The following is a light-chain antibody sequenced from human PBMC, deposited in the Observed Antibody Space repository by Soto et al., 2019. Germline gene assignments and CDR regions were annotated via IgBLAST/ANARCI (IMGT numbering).Light chain of an antibody. CDR3: QQRSNWPWT. CDR2: DAS. CDR1: PSVSSY. Sequence: EIVLTQSPATLSLSPGDKATLSCRASPSVSSYLAWYQQKPGQAPRLLMYDASIRATGIPARFSGTGSERDFTLTFTSLEPEDFAVYYCQQRSNWPWTFGQGTKVEIK. V-gene: IGKV3-11*02. J-gene: IGKJ1*01.